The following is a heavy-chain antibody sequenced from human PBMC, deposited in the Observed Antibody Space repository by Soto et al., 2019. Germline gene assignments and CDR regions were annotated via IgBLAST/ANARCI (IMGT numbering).Heavy chain of an antibody. CDR1: GGSFSGYY. J-gene: IGHJ4*02. CDR3: ARDKITGLFDY. V-gene: IGHV4-34*01. D-gene: IGHD2-8*02. Sequence: QVQLQQWGAGLLKPSETLSLTCAVYGGSFSGYYWTWIRQPPGTGLEWIGEINHSGSTIYNPSLKSRVTISVDTSQNQFSLKLTSVTAADTAVYYCARDKITGLFDYWGQGTLVTVSS. CDR2: INHSGST.